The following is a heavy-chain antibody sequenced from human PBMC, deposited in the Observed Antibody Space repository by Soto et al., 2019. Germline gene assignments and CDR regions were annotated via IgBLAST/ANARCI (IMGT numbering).Heavy chain of an antibody. D-gene: IGHD6-19*01. CDR1: GADINTYS. J-gene: IGHJ6*02. Sequence: SETLSLTCSVSGADINTYSWTWIRQPAGKGLEWIGRIYTSASINYNPSLRGRVTLSVDTSTNQVSLKLASVTAADTAVYYCARDREAGYNFYYGMDVWGQGTTVTV. CDR2: IYTSASI. CDR3: ARDREAGYNFYYGMDV. V-gene: IGHV4-4*07.